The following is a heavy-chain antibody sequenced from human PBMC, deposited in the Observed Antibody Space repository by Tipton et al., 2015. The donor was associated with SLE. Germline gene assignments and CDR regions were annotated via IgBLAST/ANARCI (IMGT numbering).Heavy chain of an antibody. D-gene: IGHD6-6*01. CDR2: IYYSGST. V-gene: IGHV4-39*01. Sequence: TLSLTCTVSGGSISSSSYYWGWIRQPPGKGLEWIGSIYYSGSTYYNPSLKSRVTISVDTSKNRFSLKLSSVTAADTAGYYCAPSIAARPRDWYFDLWGRGTLVTVSS. CDR1: GGSISSSSYY. J-gene: IGHJ2*01. CDR3: APSIAARPRDWYFDL.